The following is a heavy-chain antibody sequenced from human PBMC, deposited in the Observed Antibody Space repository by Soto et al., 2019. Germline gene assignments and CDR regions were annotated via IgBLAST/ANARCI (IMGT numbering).Heavy chain of an antibody. D-gene: IGHD2-2*01. V-gene: IGHV3-15*07. CDR3: TTDKVVPAATYYYYYGMDV. CDR2: IKSKTDGGTT. CDR1: GFTFSNAW. Sequence: EVQLVESGGGLVKPGGSLRLSCAASGFTFSNAWMNWVRQAPGKGLEWVGRIKSKTDGGTTDYAAPVKGRFTISIDDSKNTLYLQMNSLKTEDTAVYYCTTDKVVPAATYYYYYGMDVWGQGTTVTVSS. J-gene: IGHJ6*02.